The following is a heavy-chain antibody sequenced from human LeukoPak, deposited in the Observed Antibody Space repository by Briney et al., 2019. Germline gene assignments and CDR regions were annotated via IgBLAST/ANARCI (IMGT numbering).Heavy chain of an antibody. Sequence: GGSLRLSCEASGFTFSGYWMSWVRQAPGKGLEWVAEINGDGTTIYYVDSVKGRFTMSRDNAKNSVSLQLNTLRGGDTAVYYCAREHSSFHYAMDVWGQGTTVTVSS. CDR1: GFTFSGYW. CDR2: INGDGTTI. J-gene: IGHJ6*02. D-gene: IGHD3-10*01. CDR3: AREHSSFHYAMDV. V-gene: IGHV3-7*04.